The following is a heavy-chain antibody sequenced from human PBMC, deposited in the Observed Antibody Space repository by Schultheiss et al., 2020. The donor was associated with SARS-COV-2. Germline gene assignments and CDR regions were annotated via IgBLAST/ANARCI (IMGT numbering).Heavy chain of an antibody. CDR2: ISGSGGST. J-gene: IGHJ6*02. V-gene: IGHV3-23*01. CDR3: ARDHYGSGSYDYYYYGMDV. D-gene: IGHD3-10*01. Sequence: GGSLRLSCAASGFTFSSYAMHWVRQAPGKGLEWVSAISGSGGSTYYADSVKGRFTISRDNSKNTLYLQMNSLRAEDKTVYYCARDHYGSGSYDYYYYGMDVWGQGTTVTVSS. CDR1: GFTFSSYA.